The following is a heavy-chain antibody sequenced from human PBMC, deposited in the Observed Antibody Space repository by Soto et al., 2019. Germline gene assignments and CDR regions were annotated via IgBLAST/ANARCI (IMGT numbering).Heavy chain of an antibody. V-gene: IGHV1-69*01. CDR3: ARARLSICPVRGYSSGCTAFDI. Sequence: QVQLVQSGAEVKKPGSSVKVSCKASGGTFSSYAISWVRQSPGQGLEWMGGIIPIFGTANYAQKFQGRVTITADESTSTDYMELSRLRSEDTAVYYCARARLSICPVRGYSSGCTAFDIWGQGTMVTVSS. D-gene: IGHD6-19*01. J-gene: IGHJ3*02. CDR1: GGTFSSYA. CDR2: IIPIFGTA.